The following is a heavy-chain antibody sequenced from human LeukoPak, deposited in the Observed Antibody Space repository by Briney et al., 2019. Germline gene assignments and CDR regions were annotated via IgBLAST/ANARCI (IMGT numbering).Heavy chain of an antibody. Sequence: SETLSLTCTVSGGSISSYYWIWLRQPPGKGLEWIGYIYYSGSTNYNPSLKSRVTISVDTSKNQFSLKLSSVTAADTAVYYCARGPRYDSSGYLHYYYYMDVWGKGTTVTVSS. CDR2: IYYSGST. V-gene: IGHV4-59*01. D-gene: IGHD3-22*01. CDR1: GGSISSYY. CDR3: ARGPRYDSSGYLHYYYYMDV. J-gene: IGHJ6*03.